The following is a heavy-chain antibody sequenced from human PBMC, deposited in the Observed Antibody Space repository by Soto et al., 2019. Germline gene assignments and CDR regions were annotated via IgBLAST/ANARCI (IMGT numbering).Heavy chain of an antibody. J-gene: IGHJ4*02. V-gene: IGHV3-48*01. CDR1: GFTFSTYS. Sequence: EVPLVESGGALVQPGGSLRLSCAASGFTFSTYSMSWVRQAPGKGLEWVSYISSTRNTIYYADSVKGRFTISRDNSKNSLYLHMNSLSAEDTAVYYCARDRGCSGGVCYRDLDYWGQGTLVTVSS. CDR3: ARDRGCSGGVCYRDLDY. D-gene: IGHD2-15*01. CDR2: ISSTRNTI.